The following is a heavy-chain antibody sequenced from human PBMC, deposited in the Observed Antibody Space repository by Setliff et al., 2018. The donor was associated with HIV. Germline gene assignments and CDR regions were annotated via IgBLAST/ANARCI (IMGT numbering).Heavy chain of an antibody. CDR1: GYRFTSYW. CDR3: ARCSGSYPCDGMDV. Sequence: PGESLKISCKGFGYRFTSYWIGWARHMPGKGLEWMGIIYPSDSDTGYSPSFQGQVTISADKSISIAYLQWNSLKASDTAMYYCARCSGSYPCDGMDVWGQGTTVTVS. J-gene: IGHJ6*02. V-gene: IGHV5-51*01. CDR2: IYPSDSDT. D-gene: IGHD1-26*01.